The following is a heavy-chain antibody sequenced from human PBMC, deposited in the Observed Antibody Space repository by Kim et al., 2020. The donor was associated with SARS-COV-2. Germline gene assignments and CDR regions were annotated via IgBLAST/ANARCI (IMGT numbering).Heavy chain of an antibody. J-gene: IGHJ1*01. CDR1: GYTFTSYA. D-gene: IGHD6-19*01. CDR2: INTNTGNP. CDR3: ARDPGWLVPEYFQH. V-gene: IGHV7-4-1*02. Sequence: ASVKVSCKASGYTFTSYAMNWVRQAPGQGLEWMGWINTNTGNPTYAQGFTGRFVFSLDTSVSTAYLQISSLKAEDTAVYYCARDPGWLVPEYFQHWGQGTLVTVSS.